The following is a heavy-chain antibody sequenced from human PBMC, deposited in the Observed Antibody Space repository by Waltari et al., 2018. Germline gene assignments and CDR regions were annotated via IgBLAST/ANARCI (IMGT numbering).Heavy chain of an antibody. J-gene: IGHJ2*01. Sequence: QTQLVQSGAEVKWPGASVKVYCKAYGYSSSACQIPWVRQVPGQGLEWLGWISGYNDDTNDAQNFQGRVTMTTDRSTATAYLELTSLKSDDTAVYYCARGAVFGVVINWYFDLWGPGTLVTVSS. D-gene: IGHD3-3*01. V-gene: IGHV1-18*04. CDR1: GYSSSACQ. CDR2: ISGYNDDT. CDR3: ARGAVFGVVINWYFDL.